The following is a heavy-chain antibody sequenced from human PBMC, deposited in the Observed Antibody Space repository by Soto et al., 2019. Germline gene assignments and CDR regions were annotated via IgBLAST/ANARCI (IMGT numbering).Heavy chain of an antibody. J-gene: IGHJ6*02. CDR2: VHHSWGS. Sequence: QVQLQESGPGLVKPSETLSLSCTVSGGSISSYYWSWFRQSPGKRMEWIGYVHHSWGSSYNPSLQSLFAISLDTSKSQFPLKVTSVTATDTAVYYCARQGFGPLHGLVDVWGQGTTVTVSS. D-gene: IGHD3-10*01. V-gene: IGHV4-59*08. CDR3: ARQGFGPLHGLVDV. CDR1: GGSISSYY.